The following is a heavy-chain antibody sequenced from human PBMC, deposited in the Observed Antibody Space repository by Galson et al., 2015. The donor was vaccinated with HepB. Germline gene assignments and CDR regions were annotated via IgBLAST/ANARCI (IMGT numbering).Heavy chain of an antibody. D-gene: IGHD4-11*01. V-gene: IGHV1-69*13. J-gene: IGHJ4*02. CDR2: IIPIFGTA. Sequence: SVKVSCKASGGTFSSYAISWVRQAPGQGLEWMGGIIPIFGTANYAQKFQGRVTITADESTSTAYMELSSLRSEDTAVYYCAREGSGTVTTIPDTDYWGQGTLVTVSS. CDR3: AREGSGTVTTIPDTDY. CDR1: GGTFSSYA.